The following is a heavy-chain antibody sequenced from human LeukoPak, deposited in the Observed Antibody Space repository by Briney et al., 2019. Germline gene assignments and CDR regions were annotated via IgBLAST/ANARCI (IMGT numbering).Heavy chain of an antibody. D-gene: IGHD4-17*01. CDR3: AKDGSWRTVTFFAY. J-gene: IGHJ4*02. Sequence: PGGSLRLSCAASGVTVSSNYMSWVRQAPGKGLEWVSAISGSGGSTYYADSVRGRFTISRDNSKNTLYLQMNSLRAADTAVYYCAKDGSWRTVTFFAYCGQGPLVTVSS. CDR1: GVTVSSNY. V-gene: IGHV3-23*01. CDR2: ISGSGGST.